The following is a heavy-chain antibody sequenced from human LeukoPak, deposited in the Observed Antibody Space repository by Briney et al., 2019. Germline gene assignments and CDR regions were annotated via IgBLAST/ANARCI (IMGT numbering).Heavy chain of an antibody. D-gene: IGHD4-17*01. CDR3: ARDLVTVTKGFDI. Sequence: PRASLSLAWAVAAASVGSHCWTSIRQPPGKGLGWIGYISYMGSTNYTPSPESRVTTSIDTTKNQSSLKLSSVTPADTAVYYCARDLVTVTKGFDIWGQGTMVSASS. CDR2: ISYMGST. CDR1: AASVGSHC. J-gene: IGHJ3*02. V-gene: IGHV4-59*02.